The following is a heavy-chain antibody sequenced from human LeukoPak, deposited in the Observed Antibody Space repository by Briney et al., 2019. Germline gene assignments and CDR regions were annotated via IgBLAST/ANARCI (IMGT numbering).Heavy chain of an antibody. CDR3: ARAGSRWVTATPTSPDYYYGMDV. J-gene: IGHJ6*02. CDR1: GYTFTDYY. D-gene: IGHD2-21*02. CDR2: INPNSGGT. Sequence: ASVNVSCKASGYTFTDYYIHWVRQAPGQGLEWMGWINPNSGGTKYAQKFQGRVIMTRDTSITTPYMDLIRLTSDDTAIYYCARAGSRWVTATPTSPDYYYGMDVWGQGTTVTVSS. V-gene: IGHV1-2*02.